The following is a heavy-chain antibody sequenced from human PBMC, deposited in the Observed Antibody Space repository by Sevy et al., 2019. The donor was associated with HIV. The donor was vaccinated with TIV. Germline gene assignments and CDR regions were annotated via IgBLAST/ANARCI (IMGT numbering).Heavy chain of an antibody. CDR1: GFIFSNSW. V-gene: IGHV3-15*01. CDR2: IKRKADGETT. D-gene: IGHD3-16*01. J-gene: IGHJ4*02. Sequence: GGSLRLSCAASGFIFSNSWMTWVRQAPGKGLEWVGHIKRKADGETTDYAAPVNGRFTISRDDSKSTLYLQMNSLKTEDTAVYYCFETFTEFDYWGQGTLVTVSS. CDR3: FETFTEFDY.